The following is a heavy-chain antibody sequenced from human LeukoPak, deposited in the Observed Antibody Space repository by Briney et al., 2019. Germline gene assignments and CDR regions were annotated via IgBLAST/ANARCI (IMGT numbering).Heavy chain of an antibody. CDR3: AKRGYCSGTNCYHYFDY. V-gene: IGHV3-23*01. Sequence: GGSLRLSCSASGFTFSTYAMSWVRQAPGKGLEWVSTITGSTGSTYYADSLKGRFTSSRDNSKDTLYLQMSSLRAEDTAVYYCAKRGYCSGTNCYHYFDYWGQGTLVTVSS. CDR1: GFTFSTYA. D-gene: IGHD2-2*01. J-gene: IGHJ4*02. CDR2: ITGSTGST.